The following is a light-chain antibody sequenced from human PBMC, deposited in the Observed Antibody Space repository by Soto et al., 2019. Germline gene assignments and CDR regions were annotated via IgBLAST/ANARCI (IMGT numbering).Light chain of an antibody. Sequence: EIVLTQSPGTLSLSPGERATLSCRASQIVSSNYLAWYQQKLGQSPRLLIYGASSRATGIPDRFSGSGSGTDFTLLISRLEPEDFAVYYCQHYGSSMFTFGPGTKVDVK. CDR1: QIVSSNY. CDR2: GAS. J-gene: IGKJ3*01. V-gene: IGKV3-20*01. CDR3: QHYGSSMFT.